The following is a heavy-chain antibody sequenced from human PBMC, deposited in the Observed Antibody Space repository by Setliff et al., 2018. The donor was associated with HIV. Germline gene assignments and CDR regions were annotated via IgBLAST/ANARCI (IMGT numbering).Heavy chain of an antibody. J-gene: IGHJ4*02. CDR1: GGSFTSRSYY. Sequence: SETLSLTCTVSGGSFTSRSYYWGWIRQPPGKGLEWIGSIFYSGITYYNPSLKSRVTISVDTSTNQVSLQVNSVTAVDTAVYYCARVPHRVVGTTTLLYHFDYWGLGTLVTVSS. V-gene: IGHV4-39*01. CDR3: ARVPHRVVGTTTLLYHFDY. D-gene: IGHD1-26*01. CDR2: IFYSGIT.